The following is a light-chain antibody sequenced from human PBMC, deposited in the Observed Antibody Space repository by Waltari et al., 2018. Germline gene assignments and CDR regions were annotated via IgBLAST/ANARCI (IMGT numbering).Light chain of an antibody. J-gene: IGKJ4*01. CDR1: HSITTY. CDR3: QQTNTVPLT. CDR2: AAA. Sequence: TCRASHSITTYLDWYQQKPGKAPNLLIYAAASLQSVVPSRFSGSGSGTEFTLTISSLRPEDFATYYCQQTNTVPLTFGGGTKVEIK. V-gene: IGKV1-39*01.